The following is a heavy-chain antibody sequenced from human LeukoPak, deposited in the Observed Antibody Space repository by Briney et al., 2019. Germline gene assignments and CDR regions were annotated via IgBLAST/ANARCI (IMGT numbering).Heavy chain of an antibody. CDR3: ARVGWGDAAAHPNWLDP. J-gene: IGHJ5*02. Sequence: SETLSLTCAVYGGSLSGYYWSWIRQPPGKGLEWIGEINHSGSTNYNPSLKSRVTISVDTSKNQFSLKLSSVTAADTAVYYCARVGWGDAAAHPNWLDPWGQGTLVTVSS. D-gene: IGHD6-6*01. V-gene: IGHV4-34*01. CDR2: INHSGST. CDR1: GGSLSGYY.